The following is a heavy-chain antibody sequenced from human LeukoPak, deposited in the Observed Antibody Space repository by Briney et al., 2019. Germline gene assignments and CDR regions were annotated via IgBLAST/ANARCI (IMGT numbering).Heavy chain of an antibody. J-gene: IGHJ4*02. CDR2: MNPNSGNT. Sequence: ASVKVSCKASGGTFSSYAINWVRQATGQGLEWMGWMNPNSGNTGYAQKFQGRVTITRNTSISTAYMELSSLRSEDTAVYYCATDYDSMGDYWGQGTLVTVSS. CDR1: GGTFSSYA. CDR3: ATDYDSMGDY. V-gene: IGHV1-8*03. D-gene: IGHD3-22*01.